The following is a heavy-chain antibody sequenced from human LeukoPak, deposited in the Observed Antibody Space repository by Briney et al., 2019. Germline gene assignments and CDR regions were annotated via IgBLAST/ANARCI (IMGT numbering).Heavy chain of an antibody. J-gene: IGHJ3*01. D-gene: IGHD3-22*01. CDR1: GGTFSNYA. CDR2: IIPIFDTA. V-gene: IGHV1-69*13. CDR3: ARSILDARGYHDAFDV. Sequence: SVKVSCKASGGTFSNYAINWVRQAPGQGLEWMGGIIPIFDTANYAQKFQGRVTITADESTSTAYMELNNLRSGDTAAYSCARSILDARGYHDAFDVWGQGTMVTVSS.